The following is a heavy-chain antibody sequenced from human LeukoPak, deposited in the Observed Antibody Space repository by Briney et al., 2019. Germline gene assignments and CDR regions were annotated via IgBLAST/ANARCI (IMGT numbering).Heavy chain of an antibody. D-gene: IGHD6-13*01. V-gene: IGHV1-8*03. CDR1: GYTFTSYD. CDR3: AGALAAAGIADWFDP. CDR2: MNPNSGNT. Sequence: ASVKVSCKASGYTFTSYDINWVRQATGQGLEWMGWMNPNSGNTGYAQKFQGRVTITRNTSISTAYMELSSLRSEVTAVYYCAGALAAAGIADWFDPWGQGTLVTVSS. J-gene: IGHJ5*02.